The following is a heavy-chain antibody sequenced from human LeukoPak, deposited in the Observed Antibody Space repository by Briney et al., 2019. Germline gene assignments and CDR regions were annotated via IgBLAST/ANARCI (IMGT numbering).Heavy chain of an antibody. J-gene: IGHJ4*02. V-gene: IGHV3-23*01. CDR1: GFTFSSYA. CDR2: ISGSGGGT. Sequence: GGSLRLSCAASGFTFSSYAMSWVRQAPGKGLEWVSDISGSGGGTKYADSVKGRFTIARDNSKSTLYLQMNSLRAEDTAIYYCAKGDDRSNYALDYWGQGTLVTVSS. CDR3: AKGDDRSNYALDY. D-gene: IGHD3-10*01.